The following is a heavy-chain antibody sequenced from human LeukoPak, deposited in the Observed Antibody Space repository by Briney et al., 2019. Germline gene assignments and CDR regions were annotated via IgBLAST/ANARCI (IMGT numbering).Heavy chain of an antibody. CDR3: ARDSPAHYFDF. V-gene: IGHV3-30*03. J-gene: IGHJ4*02. Sequence: GGSLRLSCASSGFTFSNYNMDWVRQAPGKGLEWVAVISYDGSSTYFADSVKGRFTISRDSSKNTVYLQMNSLRTEDTAVYFCARDSPAHYFDFWGQGILVTVSS. CDR1: GFTFSNYN. CDR2: ISYDGSST.